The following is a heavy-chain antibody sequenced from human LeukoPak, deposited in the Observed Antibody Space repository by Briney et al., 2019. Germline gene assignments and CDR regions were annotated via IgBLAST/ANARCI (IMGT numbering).Heavy chain of an antibody. Sequence: ATVKVSCKAAGYTCTSYGISWVRQAPGQGLEWMGWISAYNGNTNYAQKFQGRVTMTRDTSISTAYMQLSRLRSDDTAVYYCARSIVSSYYNEFDYWGQGTPVTVSS. D-gene: IGHD3-10*01. CDR3: ARSIVSSYYNEFDY. CDR1: GYTCTSYG. J-gene: IGHJ4*02. CDR2: ISAYNGNT. V-gene: IGHV1-18*01.